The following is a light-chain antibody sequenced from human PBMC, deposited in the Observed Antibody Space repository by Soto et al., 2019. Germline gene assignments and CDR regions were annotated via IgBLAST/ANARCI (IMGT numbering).Light chain of an antibody. CDR1: QSVSSK. J-gene: IGKJ5*01. V-gene: IGKV3-15*01. Sequence: EIVLPQSPATLSVSPGERATLSCRASQSVSSKLAWYQQKPGQAPRLVIYDTYTRATGIPARFSGSGSGTEFTLTIRSLQSEDLAVYYCQQYNNWFSITLGKGTRLEIK. CDR3: QQYNNWFSIT. CDR2: DTY.